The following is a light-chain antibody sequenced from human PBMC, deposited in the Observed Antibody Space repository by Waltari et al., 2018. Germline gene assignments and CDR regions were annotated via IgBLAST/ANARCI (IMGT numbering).Light chain of an antibody. CDR2: GVS. J-gene: IGKJ5*01. Sequence: DIQMTQSPSSLSASVGDRVTITCRASRDISRDLNWFQQKPGKAPKLLIYGVSSLLSGVPSRFSGSGSGTDFTLTITSLQPEDFATYYCQQTYTSPPTFGQGTRLEI. CDR1: RDISRD. CDR3: QQTYTSPPT. V-gene: IGKV1-39*01.